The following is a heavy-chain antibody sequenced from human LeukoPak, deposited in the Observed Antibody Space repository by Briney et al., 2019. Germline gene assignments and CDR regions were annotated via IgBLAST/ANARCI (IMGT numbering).Heavy chain of an antibody. CDR1: GYTFTSYD. CDR3: ASSYDSSGYSIGIDAFDI. Sequence: EASVKVSCKASGYTFTSYDINWVRQATGQGLEWMGWMNPNSGNTGYAQKFQGRVTITMNTSISTAYMELSSLRSEDKAVYYRASSYDSSGYSIGIDAFDIWGQGTMVTVSS. CDR2: MNPNSGNT. D-gene: IGHD3-22*01. J-gene: IGHJ3*02. V-gene: IGHV1-8*03.